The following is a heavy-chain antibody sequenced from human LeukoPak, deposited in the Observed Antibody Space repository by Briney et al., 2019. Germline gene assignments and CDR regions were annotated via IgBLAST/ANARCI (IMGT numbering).Heavy chain of an antibody. CDR2: IKQDGSEK. J-gene: IGHJ3*02. CDR1: GFTFSSYW. CDR3: ANQNGGYSHAFDI. V-gene: IGHV3-7*05. Sequence: GGSLRLSCAASGFTFSSYWMSWVRQAPGKGLEWVTNIKQDGSEKYFVDSVKGRFTISRDNAKNSLYLQMNSLRAEDTAVYYCANQNGGYSHAFDIWGQGTMVTVSS. D-gene: IGHD5-18*01.